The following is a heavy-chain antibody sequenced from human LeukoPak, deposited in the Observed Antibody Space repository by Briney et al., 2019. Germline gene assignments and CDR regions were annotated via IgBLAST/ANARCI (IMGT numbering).Heavy chain of an antibody. Sequence: SVKVSCKASGGNFSSYAIRWVRQAPGQGLEWMGGSIPIFGTANYAQKFQGRVMIIADESTSTAYMELSSLRSEDTAVYYCARGSSSWNYYYYYMDVWGKGTTVTVSS. CDR2: SIPIFGTA. CDR3: ARGSSSWNYYYYYMDV. CDR1: GGNFSSYA. J-gene: IGHJ6*03. V-gene: IGHV1-69*01. D-gene: IGHD6-13*01.